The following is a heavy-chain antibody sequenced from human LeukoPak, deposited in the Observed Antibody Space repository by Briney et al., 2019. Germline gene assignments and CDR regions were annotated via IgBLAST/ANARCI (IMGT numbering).Heavy chain of an antibody. CDR1: GGSLSSSSYY. V-gene: IGHV4-39*01. Sequence: SETLSLTCTVSGGSLSSSSYYWGWIRQPPGKGLEWIGCIYYSGSTYYNPSLKSRVTISVDTSKNQFSLKLSSVTAADTAVYYCARLPRDCTNGVCPFYYGMDVWGQGTTVTVSS. J-gene: IGHJ6*02. CDR2: IYYSGST. D-gene: IGHD2-8*01. CDR3: ARLPRDCTNGVCPFYYGMDV.